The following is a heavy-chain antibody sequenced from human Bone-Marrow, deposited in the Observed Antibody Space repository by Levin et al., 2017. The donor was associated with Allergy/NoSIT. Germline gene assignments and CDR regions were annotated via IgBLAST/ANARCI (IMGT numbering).Heavy chain of an antibody. CDR3: ATMSSPSYYYALDV. J-gene: IGHJ6*02. CDR2: IYSGGNT. V-gene: IGHV3-53*01. Sequence: LSLTCAASGFSVSDNYLAWVRQAPGRGLEWVSIIYSGGNTYDADAVRGRFTISKDSSQNRLFLQMNNLRAEDTATYYCATMSSPSYYYALDVWGQGTTVTVSS. CDR1: GFSVSDNY.